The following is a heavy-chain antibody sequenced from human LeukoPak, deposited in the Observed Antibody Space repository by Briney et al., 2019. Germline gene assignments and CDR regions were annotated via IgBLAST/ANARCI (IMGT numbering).Heavy chain of an antibody. J-gene: IGHJ5*02. D-gene: IGHD6-19*01. CDR1: GVSISSGGYY. CDR3: ARDYGSYAFDP. Sequence: SETLSLTCTVSGVSISSGGYYWSWIRQHPGKGLEWIGYIYYSGSTYYNPSLKSRVTISVDTSKNQFSLKLSSVTAADTAVYYCARDYGSYAFDPWGQGTLVTVSS. CDR2: IYYSGST. V-gene: IGHV4-31*03.